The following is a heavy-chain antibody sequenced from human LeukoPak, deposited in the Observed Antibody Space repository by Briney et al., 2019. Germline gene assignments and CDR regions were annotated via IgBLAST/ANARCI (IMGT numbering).Heavy chain of an antibody. Sequence: ASVKVSCKASGYTFTGYYMHWVRQAPGQGLEWMGWINPNSGGTNYAQKFQGRVTMTRDTSISTAYMELSRLRSDDTAVYYCARLGTYNWNDSLPGNWFDPWGQGTLVSVSS. CDR2: INPNSGGT. V-gene: IGHV1-2*02. J-gene: IGHJ5*02. D-gene: IGHD1-1*01. CDR3: ARLGTYNWNDSLPGNWFDP. CDR1: GYTFTGYY.